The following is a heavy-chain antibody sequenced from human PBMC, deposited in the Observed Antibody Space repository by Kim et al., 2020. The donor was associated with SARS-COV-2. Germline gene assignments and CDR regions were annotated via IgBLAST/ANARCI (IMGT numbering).Heavy chain of an antibody. CDR3: ARPQYIFGELLPGFDY. J-gene: IGHJ4*02. CDR1: GFTFSSYG. Sequence: GGSLRLSCAASGFTFSSYGMHWVRQAPGKGLEWVAVIWYDGSNKYYADSVKGRFTISRDNSKNTLYLQMNSLRAEDTAVYYCARPQYIFGELLPGFDYWGQGTLVTVSS. V-gene: IGHV3-33*08. CDR2: IWYDGSNK. D-gene: IGHD3-10*01.